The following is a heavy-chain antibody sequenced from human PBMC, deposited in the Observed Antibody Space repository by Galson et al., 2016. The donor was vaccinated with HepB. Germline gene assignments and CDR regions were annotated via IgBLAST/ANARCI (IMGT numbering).Heavy chain of an antibody. CDR2: ITSRSTAI. CDR1: GFTLSSYS. CDR3: AREGTGSSSFIYYYYGMDV. Sequence: SLRLSCAASGFTLSSYSMNWVRQTPGKGLEWVSYITSRSTAIYYADSVKGRFTISRDHARNSLYLQMNSLRAEDTAVYYCAREGTGSSSFIYYYYGMDVWGQGTTVTVSS. D-gene: IGHD6-13*01. V-gene: IGHV3-48*04. J-gene: IGHJ6*02.